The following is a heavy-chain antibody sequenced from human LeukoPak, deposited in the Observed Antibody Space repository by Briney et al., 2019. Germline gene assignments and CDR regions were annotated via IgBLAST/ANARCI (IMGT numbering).Heavy chain of an antibody. CDR3: AGGTDILTGYYIGYFDY. J-gene: IGHJ4*02. V-gene: IGHV4-4*07. Sequence: SETLSLTCILSNDYISDYYWSWIRQPAGKGLEWIGRVSQWNTNYNPSLKSRVTISVDTSKNQFSLKLSSVTAADTAVYYCAGGTDILTGYYIGYFDYWGQGTLVTVSS. CDR1: NDYISDYY. D-gene: IGHD3-9*01. CDR2: VSQWNT.